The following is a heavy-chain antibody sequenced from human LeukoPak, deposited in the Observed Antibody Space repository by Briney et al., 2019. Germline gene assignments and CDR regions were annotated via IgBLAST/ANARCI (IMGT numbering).Heavy chain of an antibody. CDR2: ISYDGSNK. CDR1: GFTFSSYG. Sequence: PGGSLRLSCAASGFTFSSYGMHWVRQAPGKGLEWVAVISYDGSNKYYADSVKGRFTISRDNSKNTLYLQMNSLRAEDTAVYYCAKESILRRGMDVWGQGTTVTVSS. V-gene: IGHV3-30*18. J-gene: IGHJ6*02. CDR3: AKESILRRGMDV.